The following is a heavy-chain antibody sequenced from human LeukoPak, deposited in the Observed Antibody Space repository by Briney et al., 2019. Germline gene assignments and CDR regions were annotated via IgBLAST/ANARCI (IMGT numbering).Heavy chain of an antibody. V-gene: IGHV3-23*01. CDR3: AKSDYGDPRYYYYMDV. J-gene: IGHJ6*03. D-gene: IGHD4-17*01. CDR1: GFTFSSYG. CDR2: ISGSGGST. Sequence: GGPLRLSCAASGFTFSSYGMSWVRQAPGKGLEWVSAISGSGGSTYYADSVKGRFTISRDNSKNTLYLQMNSLRAEDTAVYYCAKSDYGDPRYYYYMDVWGKGTTVTVSS.